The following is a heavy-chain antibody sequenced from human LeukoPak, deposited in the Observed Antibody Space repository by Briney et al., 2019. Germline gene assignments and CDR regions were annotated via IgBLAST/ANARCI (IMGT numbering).Heavy chain of an antibody. Sequence: GGSLRLSCAASGFTFSSYEMNWVRQAPGKGLEWVSYISSSGSTIYYADSVKSRFTISRDNAKNSLYLQMNSLRAEDTAVYYCARGAYSSGWYLSGAIDYWGQGTLVTVSS. CDR1: GFTFSSYE. D-gene: IGHD6-19*01. CDR3: ARGAYSSGWYLSGAIDY. CDR2: ISSSGSTI. V-gene: IGHV3-48*03. J-gene: IGHJ4*02.